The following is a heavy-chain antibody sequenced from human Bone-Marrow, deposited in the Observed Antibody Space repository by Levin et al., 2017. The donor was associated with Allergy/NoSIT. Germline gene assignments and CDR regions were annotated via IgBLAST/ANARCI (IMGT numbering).Heavy chain of an antibody. V-gene: IGHV3-33*01. CDR3: ARDWALTGIHAPTILNDH. CDR1: GFTFSHYA. CDR2: IWKDGSNE. Sequence: PGGSLRLSCAASGFTFSHYAMHWVRQPPGKGLEWVAVIWKDGSNEYYAGPVKGRFSISRDNSKNTLYLQMNSLRVEDTAFYYCARDWALTGIHAPTILNDHWGQGTLVTVSS. J-gene: IGHJ4*02. D-gene: IGHD3-9*01.